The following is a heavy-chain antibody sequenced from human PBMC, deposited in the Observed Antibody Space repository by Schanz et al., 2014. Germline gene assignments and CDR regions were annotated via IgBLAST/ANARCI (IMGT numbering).Heavy chain of an antibody. CDR3: ARDGGRDGYNLAFDV. J-gene: IGHJ3*01. CDR1: GFTFNTSW. D-gene: IGHD5-12*01. V-gene: IGHV3-74*01. Sequence: EVQLVTSGGDLVQPGGSLRLSCAASGFTFNTSWFHWVRQPPGKGLLWVSRVSRDGSETTYVDSVRGRFFISRDSSKNTLFLHMNSLRAEDTAVYFCARDGGRDGYNLAFDVWGQGTLVTVSS. CDR2: VSRDGSET.